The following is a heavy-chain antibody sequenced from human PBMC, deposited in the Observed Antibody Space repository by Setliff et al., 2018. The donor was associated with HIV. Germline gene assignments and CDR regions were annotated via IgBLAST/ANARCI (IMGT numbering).Heavy chain of an antibody. V-gene: IGHV3-49*04. CDR1: GFTFGDYA. J-gene: IGHJ4*02. D-gene: IGHD4-4*01. CDR3: TRHSTDPWSLLDY. CDR2: IRTQPYGVTT. Sequence: GWSLRLSCTTSGFTFGDYAFSWVRQAPGKGLEWVGLIRTQPYGVTTEYAASVKGRFTISRDDSKNTAYLQMDSMKTEDTAVYYCTRHSTDPWSLLDYWGQGTLVTVSS.